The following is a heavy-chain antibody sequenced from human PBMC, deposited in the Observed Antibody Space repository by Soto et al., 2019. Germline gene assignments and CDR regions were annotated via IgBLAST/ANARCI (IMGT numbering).Heavy chain of an antibody. V-gene: IGHV1-8*01. D-gene: IGHD3-10*01. CDR2: MNPNSGNT. Sequence: QVQLVQSGAEVKKPGASVKVSCKASGYTFTSYDINWVRQATGQGLEWMGWMNPNSGNTGYAQKFQGRVTMTRNTSISTAYIELSSLRSEDTAVYYCARGGVFFFAAPTNPFDYWGQGTLVTVSS. J-gene: IGHJ4*02. CDR1: GYTFTSYD. CDR3: ARGGVFFFAAPTNPFDY.